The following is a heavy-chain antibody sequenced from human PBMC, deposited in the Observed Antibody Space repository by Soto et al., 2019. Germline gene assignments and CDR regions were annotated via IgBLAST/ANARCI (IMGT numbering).Heavy chain of an antibody. CDR1: GGSISSGDYY. D-gene: IGHD2-15*01. Sequence: SETLSLTCTVSGGSISSGDYYWSWIRQPPGKGLEWIGYIYYSGSTYYNPSLKSRVTISVDTSKNQFSLKLSSVTAADTAVYYCANLAGGGGNWFDPWGQGTLVTVSS. V-gene: IGHV4-30-4*01. CDR3: ANLAGGGGNWFDP. J-gene: IGHJ5*02. CDR2: IYYSGST.